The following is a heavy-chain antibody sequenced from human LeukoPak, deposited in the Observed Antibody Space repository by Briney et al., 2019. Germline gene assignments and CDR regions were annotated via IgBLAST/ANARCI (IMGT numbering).Heavy chain of an antibody. Sequence: PSETLSLTCTVSGGSINSYYWSWLRQPPGKGVEWMGYIYNSGSTNYNPSLESRVTISVDTSKNQFSLTLRSVTAADTRVFYCASGGEGGIVRGGLDNWGQGTLVTVSS. V-gene: IGHV4-59*01. CDR1: GGSINSYY. CDR2: IYNSGST. J-gene: IGHJ4*02. D-gene: IGHD3-10*01. CDR3: ASGGEGGIVRGGLDN.